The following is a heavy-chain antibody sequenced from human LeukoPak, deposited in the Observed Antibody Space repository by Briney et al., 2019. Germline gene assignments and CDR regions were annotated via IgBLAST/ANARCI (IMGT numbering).Heavy chain of an antibody. J-gene: IGHJ3*02. V-gene: IGHV4-59*11. CDR3: ARVWQWLGHDAFDI. CDR2: ISYIGST. CDR1: ADSFSSHY. D-gene: IGHD6-19*01. Sequence: SETLSLTCAVSADSFSSHYWTWIRQPPGKELEWIGYISYIGSTNYNPSLTSRVTISIDTSKNQFSLKLSSVTAADTAVYYCARVWQWLGHDAFDIWGQGTMVTVSS.